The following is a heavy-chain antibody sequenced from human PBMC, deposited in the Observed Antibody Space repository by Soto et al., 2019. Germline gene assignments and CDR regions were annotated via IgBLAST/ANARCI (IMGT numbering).Heavy chain of an antibody. J-gene: IGHJ4*02. D-gene: IGHD1-26*01. CDR2: VFNSGTT. Sequence: QLQLQESGPGLVKPSQTLSLTCSVSGASTVSHYHWTWIRQPPGKGLEWMGYVFNSGTTFYNPSLTSRLSISMDTSGNHFSLELRSVTAADTAVYYCALALGPTTGLDYWGQGTLVTVSS. CDR3: ALALGPTTGLDY. V-gene: IGHV4-31*02. CDR1: GASTVSHYH.